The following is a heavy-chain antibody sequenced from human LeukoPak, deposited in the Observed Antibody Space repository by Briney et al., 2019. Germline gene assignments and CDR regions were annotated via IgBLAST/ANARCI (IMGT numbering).Heavy chain of an antibody. V-gene: IGHV3-23*01. CDR2: ISGSGGST. Sequence: PGGSLRLSCAASGFTFSSYAMSWVRQAPGKGLEWVSAISGSGGSTYYADSVKGRFTISRDNSKNTLYLQMNSLRAEDTAVYYCARGPTYYYDSSGYYPHTRYYYYYGMDVWGQGTTVTVSS. D-gene: IGHD3-22*01. CDR1: GFTFSSYA. J-gene: IGHJ6*02. CDR3: ARGPTYYYDSSGYYPHTRYYYYYGMDV.